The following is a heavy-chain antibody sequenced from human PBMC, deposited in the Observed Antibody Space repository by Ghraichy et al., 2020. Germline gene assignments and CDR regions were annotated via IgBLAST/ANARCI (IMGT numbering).Heavy chain of an antibody. V-gene: IGHV3-21*01. CDR3: ARRDIVATIESWYFDL. Sequence: GGSLRLSCAASGFTFSVHNMNWVRQAPGKGLEWVSSIDRTSTYIYYADSVKGRFTLSRDNAKNSLYLQMNSLSAEDTAGYYCARRDIVATIESWYFDLWGRGTLVTVSS. CDR2: IDRTSTYI. CDR1: GFTFSVHN. J-gene: IGHJ2*01. D-gene: IGHD5-12*01.